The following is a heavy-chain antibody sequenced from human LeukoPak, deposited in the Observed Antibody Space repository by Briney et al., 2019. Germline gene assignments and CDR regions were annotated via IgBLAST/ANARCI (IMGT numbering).Heavy chain of an antibody. CDR3: ARVRYSDVLTRYYGDGYCDY. J-gene: IGHJ4*02. CDR2: IYYTMST. D-gene: IGHD3-9*01. Sequence: PSETLSLTCTVSGGSISRHYWSWIRQPPGKGLEWMGCIYYTMSTTNNPSLRSRVTISVDTSKTQFSLKLSSVAAADTAVYYCARVRYSDVLTRYYGDGYCDYWGQGTLVTVSS. V-gene: IGHV4-59*11. CDR1: GGSISRHY.